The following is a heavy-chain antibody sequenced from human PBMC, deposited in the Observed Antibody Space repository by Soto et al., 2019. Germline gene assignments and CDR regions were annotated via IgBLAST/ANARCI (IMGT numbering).Heavy chain of an antibody. J-gene: IGHJ4*02. V-gene: IGHV3-7*03. CDR1: GFTFSSYW. D-gene: IGHD5-12*01. CDR3: VRXRLKYLGYSGYDWPLED. Sequence: GGSLRLSWAASGFTFSSYWMSWVRQAPGKGLEWVANIKGDGSEKYYVDPVKGRFTISRDNAKKSLELQMNSLRADDTAVYYCVRXRLKYLGYSGYDWPLEDWGQGTLVTVSS. CDR2: IKGDGSEK.